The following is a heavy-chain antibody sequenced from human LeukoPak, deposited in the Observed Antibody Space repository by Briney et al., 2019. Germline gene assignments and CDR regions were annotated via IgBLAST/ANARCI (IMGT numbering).Heavy chain of an antibody. Sequence: PGGSLRLSCAASGFTFSSYGMHWVRQAPGKGLEWVAVISYDGSNKYYADSVKGRFTISRDNSKNTLYLQMNSLRAEDTALYYCAKDIAGIAEALDYWGQGTLVTVSS. CDR2: ISYDGSNK. CDR1: GFTFSSYG. D-gene: IGHD6-13*01. J-gene: IGHJ4*02. V-gene: IGHV3-30*18. CDR3: AKDIAGIAEALDY.